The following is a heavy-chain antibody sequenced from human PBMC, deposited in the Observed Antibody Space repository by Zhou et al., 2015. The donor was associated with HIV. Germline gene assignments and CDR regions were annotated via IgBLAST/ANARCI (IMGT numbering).Heavy chain of an antibody. CDR3: ARGPYDFWSAANDAFDI. V-gene: IGHV1-69*06. D-gene: IGHD3-3*01. Sequence: QVQLVQSGAEVKKPGSSVKVSCKASGGTFSSYAISWVRQAPGQGLEWMGGIIPIFGTANYAQKFQGRVTITADKSTSTAYMELSSLRSEDTAVYYCARGPYDFWSAANDAFDIWGQGTMVTVSS. J-gene: IGHJ3*02. CDR2: IIPIFGTA. CDR1: GGTFSSYA.